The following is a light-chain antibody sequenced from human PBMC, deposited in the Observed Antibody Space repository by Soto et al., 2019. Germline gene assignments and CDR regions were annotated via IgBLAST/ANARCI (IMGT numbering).Light chain of an antibody. CDR3: MQALQART. CDR2: LGS. CDR1: QTLLYSNGNNY. V-gene: IGKV2-28*01. J-gene: IGKJ2*02. Sequence: DIMMTQSPLSLPVTPGEPASISCRSSQTLLYSNGNNYLDWYLQKPGQSPQLLIYLGSNRASGVPDRFSGSGSGTDFTLKISRVEAGDVGVYYCMQALQARTFGQGTKVDIK.